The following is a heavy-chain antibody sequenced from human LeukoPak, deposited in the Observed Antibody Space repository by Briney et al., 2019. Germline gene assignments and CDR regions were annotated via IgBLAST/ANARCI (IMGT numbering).Heavy chain of an antibody. CDR3: ARDRAKSVGGYKFGEREFDY. Sequence: ASVKVSCKASGYTFTSYFLHWVRQAPGQGLEWMGILNPSGGSTSYAQKFQARVTMTRDTSTSTVYMELSSLRSEDTAVYYCARDRAKSVGGYKFGEREFDYWGQGTLVTVSS. CDR1: GYTFTSYF. D-gene: IGHD3-10*01. CDR2: LNPSGGST. V-gene: IGHV1-46*01. J-gene: IGHJ4*02.